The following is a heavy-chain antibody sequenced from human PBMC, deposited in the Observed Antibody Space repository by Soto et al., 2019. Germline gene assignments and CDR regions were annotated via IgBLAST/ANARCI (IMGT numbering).Heavy chain of an antibody. CDR1: GFTFSSYA. CDR2: ISYDGSNK. Sequence: VQLVESGGGLVQPGGSLRLSCAASGFTFSSYAMHWVRQAPGKGLEWVAVISYDGSNKYYADSVKGRFTISRDNSKNTLYLQMNSLRAEDTAVYYCARDRPKYSSGWFHDAFDIWGQGTMVTVSS. J-gene: IGHJ3*02. CDR3: ARDRPKYSSGWFHDAFDI. V-gene: IGHV3-30-3*01. D-gene: IGHD6-19*01.